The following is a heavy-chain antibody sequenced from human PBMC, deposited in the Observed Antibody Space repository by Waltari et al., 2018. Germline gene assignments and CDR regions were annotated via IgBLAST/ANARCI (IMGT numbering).Heavy chain of an antibody. V-gene: IGHV4-39*07. D-gene: IGHD3-16*02. CDR2: IYYSGSP. CDR1: GGSISSSSYY. CDR3: ATDRIMITFGGLIAPYYFDY. J-gene: IGHJ4*02. Sequence: QLQLQESGPGLVKPSETLSLTCTVSGGSISSSSYYWGWIRQPPGKGLEWIGSIYYSGSPYYNPSLKSRVTISVDTSKNQFSLKLSSVTAADTAVYYCATDRIMITFGGLIAPYYFDYWGQGTLVTVSS.